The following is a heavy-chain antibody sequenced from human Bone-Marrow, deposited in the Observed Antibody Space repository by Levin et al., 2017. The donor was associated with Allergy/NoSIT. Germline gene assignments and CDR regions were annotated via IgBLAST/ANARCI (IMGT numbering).Heavy chain of an antibody. D-gene: IGHD1-14*01. J-gene: IGHJ4*02. CDR2: IDRSGSTI. CDR3: WVATTVLGKY. Sequence: GESLKISCAASGFSFSDSAMTWVRQAPGKGLEWVSYIDRSGSTIHYSDSVRGRFTVSRDNAKNSLSLQMNGLGAEDTAVYYCWVATTVLGKYWGQGTLVTVSS. V-gene: IGHV3-11*01. CDR1: GFSFSDSA.